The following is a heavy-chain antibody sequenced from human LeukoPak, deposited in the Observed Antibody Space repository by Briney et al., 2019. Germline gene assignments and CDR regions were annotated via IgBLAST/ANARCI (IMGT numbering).Heavy chain of an antibody. J-gene: IGHJ4*02. CDR3: ARGDSGSYSPSAF. D-gene: IGHD1-26*01. Sequence: ASVTVSCKASGYTFTGYYIHWVRQAPGQGLEWMGRINPNTGDTHYERKFRGRVTMTRDTSITTAYMESSRLRSDDTARIYCARGDSGSYSPSAFWGQGTLVTVS. V-gene: IGHV1-2*06. CDR1: GYTFTGYY. CDR2: INPNTGDT.